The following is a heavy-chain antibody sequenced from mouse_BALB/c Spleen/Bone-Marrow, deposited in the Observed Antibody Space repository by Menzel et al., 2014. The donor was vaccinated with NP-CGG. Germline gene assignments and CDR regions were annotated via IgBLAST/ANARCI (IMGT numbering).Heavy chain of an antibody. V-gene: IGHV7-1*02. Sequence: EVKLVESGGGLVQPGDSLRLSCATSGFTFSDFYMEWVRQPPGKRLERIAASRNKAKYYTTEYSASVKGWFIVSRDTSQSVLYLQMNALRAEDTAIYYCARDVGYGNYFVYWGQGTLVTVSA. CDR1: GFTFSDFY. J-gene: IGHJ3*01. D-gene: IGHD2-10*02. CDR3: ARDVGYGNYFVY. CDR2: SRNKAKYYTT.